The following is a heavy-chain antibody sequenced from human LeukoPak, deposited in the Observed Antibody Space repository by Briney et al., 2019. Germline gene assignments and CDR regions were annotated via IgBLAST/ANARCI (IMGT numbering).Heavy chain of an antibody. CDR3: ANGRGPNTGPTLNY. Sequence: PGGSLRLSCAASGLTFSSCSMTWVRQAPGKGLEWVSCIGGSGGNTYYADSVKGRFTISRDNSKNTLYLQLNSLRAEDTAIYYCANGRGPNTGPTLNYWGQGTLVTVSS. CDR1: GLTFSSCS. CDR2: IGGSGGNT. J-gene: IGHJ4*02. V-gene: IGHV3-23*01. D-gene: IGHD2-15*01.